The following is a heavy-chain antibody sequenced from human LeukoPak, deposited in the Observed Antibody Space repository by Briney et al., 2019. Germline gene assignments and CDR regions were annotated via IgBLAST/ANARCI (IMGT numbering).Heavy chain of an antibody. CDR2: IYSGGST. Sequence: GGSLRLSCAASGFTFSSYSMNWVRQAPGKGLEWVSVIYSGGSTYYADSVKGRFTISRDNSKNTLYLQMSSLRAEDTAVYYCARVGSGGFDIWGQGTMVTVSS. D-gene: IGHD1-26*01. V-gene: IGHV3-53*01. J-gene: IGHJ3*02. CDR1: GFTFSSYS. CDR3: ARVGSGGFDI.